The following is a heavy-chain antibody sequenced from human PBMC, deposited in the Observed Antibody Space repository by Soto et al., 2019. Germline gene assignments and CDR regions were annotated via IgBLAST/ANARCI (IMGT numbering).Heavy chain of an antibody. CDR2: IIPIFGTA. J-gene: IGHJ6*02. V-gene: IGHV1-69*01. Sequence: QVQLVQTGAEVKKPGSSVKVSCKASGGTFSSYAISWVRQAPGQGLEWMGGIIPIFGTANYAQKFQGRVTIPADESTSTAYMELSSLRSEDTAVYYCALICGSSSRRDYFYGMDVWGQGTTVTVSS. CDR1: GGTFSSYA. D-gene: IGHD6-6*01. CDR3: ALICGSSSRRDYFYGMDV.